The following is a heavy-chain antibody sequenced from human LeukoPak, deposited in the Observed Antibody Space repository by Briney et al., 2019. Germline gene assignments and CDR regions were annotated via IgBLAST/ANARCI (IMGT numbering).Heavy chain of an antibody. CDR2: MNPNSGNT. Sequence: ASVKVSCKASGGTFSSYAINWVRQATGQGLEWMGWMNPNSGNTGYAQKFQGRVTMTRNTSISTAYMELSSLRSEDTAVYYCARDRDSGWYNLDYWGQGTLVTVSS. CDR1: GGTFSSYA. V-gene: IGHV1-8*02. D-gene: IGHD6-19*01. J-gene: IGHJ4*02. CDR3: ARDRDSGWYNLDY.